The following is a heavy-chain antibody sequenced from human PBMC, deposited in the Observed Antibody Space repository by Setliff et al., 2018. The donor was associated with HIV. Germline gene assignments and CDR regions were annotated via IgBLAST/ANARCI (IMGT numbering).Heavy chain of an antibody. V-gene: IGHV4-4*09. CDR2: IYFSGST. D-gene: IGHD3-10*01. CDR3: ARRSYYGSGSYTDY. J-gene: IGHJ4*02. CDR1: GGSSSNYY. Sequence: SETLSLTCSVSGGSSSNYYWSWIRQPPGKGLEWIGYIYFSGSTNYNPSLKSRVTISVDTSKKQFSLKLRSVTAADTAVYYCARRSYYGSGSYTDYWGQGTRVTVSS.